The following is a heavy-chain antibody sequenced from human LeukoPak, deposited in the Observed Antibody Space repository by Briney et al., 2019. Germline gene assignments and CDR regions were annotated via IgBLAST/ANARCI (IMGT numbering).Heavy chain of an antibody. CDR1: GFTFSSYN. J-gene: IGHJ4*02. CDR2: IGSRSSYI. CDR3: ASGVNYFDY. Sequence: PGGSLRLSCAASGFTFSSYNMKWVRQAPGKGLEWVSSIGSRSSYIFYADSVKGRFTISRDNAKKSLYLQMNSLRAEDTAVYYCASGVNYFDYWGQGTLVTVSS. D-gene: IGHD3-3*01. V-gene: IGHV3-21*01.